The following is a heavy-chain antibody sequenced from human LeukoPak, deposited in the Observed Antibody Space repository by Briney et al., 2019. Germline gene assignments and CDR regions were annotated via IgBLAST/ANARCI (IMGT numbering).Heavy chain of an antibody. Sequence: SSVKVSCKPSGYTFANLDINWLRQAPGQGLEWMGWMSPNSGDTGYAQKFQGRVSMTRDTSISTAYMELSGLRSEDTAVYYCASNPPNTGDFYYWGLGSLVTVSS. V-gene: IGHV1-8*01. CDR3: ASNPPNTGDFYY. CDR2: MSPNSGDT. CDR1: GYTFANLD. J-gene: IGHJ4*02. D-gene: IGHD1-1*01.